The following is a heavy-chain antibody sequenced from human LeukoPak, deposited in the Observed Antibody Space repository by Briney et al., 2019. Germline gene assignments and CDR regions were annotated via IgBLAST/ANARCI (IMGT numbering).Heavy chain of an antibody. D-gene: IGHD3-10*01. J-gene: IGHJ4*02. V-gene: IGHV1-8*01. Sequence: ASVKVSCKASGYTFTSYDINWVRQATGQGLEWMGWMNPNSGNTGYAQKFQGRVTMTRNTSISTAYMELSSLRSDDTAVYYCARGRGYYGSGTYRISRYPSDYWGQGTLVTVSS. CDR3: ARGRGYYGSGTYRISRYPSDY. CDR1: GYTFTSYD. CDR2: MNPNSGNT.